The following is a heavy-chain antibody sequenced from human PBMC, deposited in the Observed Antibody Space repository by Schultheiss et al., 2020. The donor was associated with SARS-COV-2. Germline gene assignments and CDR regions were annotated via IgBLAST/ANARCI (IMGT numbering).Heavy chain of an antibody. CDR2: IYSGGST. Sequence: GGSLRLSCAASGFTVSSNYMSWVRQAPGKGLEWVSVIYSGGSTYYADSVKGRFTISRDNSKNTLYLQMNSLRAEDTAVYYCAKGSDYYDSNIGYWGQGTLVTVSS. V-gene: IGHV3-53*01. D-gene: IGHD3-22*01. CDR3: AKGSDYYDSNIGY. J-gene: IGHJ4*02. CDR1: GFTVSSNY.